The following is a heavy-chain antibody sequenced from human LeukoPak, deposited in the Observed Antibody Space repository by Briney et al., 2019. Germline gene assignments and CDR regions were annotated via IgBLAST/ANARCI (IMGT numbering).Heavy chain of an antibody. CDR3: ARGGTMVRGVIPHYYYYGMDV. CDR2: IIPIFGTA. V-gene: IGHV1-69*13. D-gene: IGHD3-10*01. Sequence: SVKVSCKASGGTFISYAISWVRQAPGQGLEWMGGIIPIFGTANYAQKFQGRVTITADESTSTAYMELSSLRSEDTAVYYCARGGTMVRGVIPHYYYYGMDVWGQGTTVTVSS. J-gene: IGHJ6*02. CDR1: GGTFISYA.